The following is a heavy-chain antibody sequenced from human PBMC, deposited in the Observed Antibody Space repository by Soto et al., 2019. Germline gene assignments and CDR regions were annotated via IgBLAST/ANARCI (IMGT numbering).Heavy chain of an antibody. CDR2: IIPIFGTA. Sequence: ASVKVSCKASGGTFSSYAISWVRQAPGQGLEWMGGIIPIFGTANYAQKFQGRVTITADKSTSTAYMELSSLRSEDTAVYYCFTPGYSYATDYWGQGTLVTVSS. CDR3: FTPGYSYATDY. D-gene: IGHD5-18*01. CDR1: GGTFSSYA. J-gene: IGHJ4*02. V-gene: IGHV1-69*06.